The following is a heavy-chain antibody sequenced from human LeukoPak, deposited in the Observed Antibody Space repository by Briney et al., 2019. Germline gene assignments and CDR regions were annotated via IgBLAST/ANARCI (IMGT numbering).Heavy chain of an antibody. CDR3: ARLAAAGLCYFNY. Sequence: GGSLRLSCAASGFTVSSNYMSWVRQAPGKGLEWVSVVSSGGRTNYADSVKGRFTISRDISRNTLYLQMNSLTTEDTAVYFCARLAAAGLCYFNYWGQGTLVTDSS. V-gene: IGHV3-66*02. CDR1: GFTVSSNY. J-gene: IGHJ4*02. CDR2: VSSGGRT. D-gene: IGHD6-13*01.